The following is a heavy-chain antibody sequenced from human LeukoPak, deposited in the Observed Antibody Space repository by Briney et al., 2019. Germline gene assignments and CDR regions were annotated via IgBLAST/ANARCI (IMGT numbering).Heavy chain of an antibody. CDR1: GGSFSGYY. CDR2: INHSGST. CDR3: ARGQGGSCWEFDY. J-gene: IGHJ4*02. V-gene: IGHV4-34*01. Sequence: PSETLSLTCAVYGGSFSGYYWSWIRQPPGKGLEWIGEINHSGSTNYNPSLKSRVTISVDTSKNQFSLKLSSVTAADTAVYYCARGQGGSCWEFDYWGQGTLVTVSS. D-gene: IGHD6-13*01.